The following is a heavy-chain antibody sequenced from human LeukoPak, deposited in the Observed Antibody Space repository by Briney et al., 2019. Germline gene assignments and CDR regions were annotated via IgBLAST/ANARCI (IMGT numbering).Heavy chain of an antibody. V-gene: IGHV3-23*01. CDR1: GVTVSNYA. CDR3: ANLKNPTGPYYGMEV. D-gene: IGHD3-10*01. Sequence: GGSLRLSCAASGVTVSNYALSWVRQAPGKGLEWVSAISVSADSTYYADSVKGRFTISRDNSKNTLFLRMNSLRAEDTAVYYCANLKNPTGPYYGMEVWGQGTTVTVSS. CDR2: ISVSADST. J-gene: IGHJ6*02.